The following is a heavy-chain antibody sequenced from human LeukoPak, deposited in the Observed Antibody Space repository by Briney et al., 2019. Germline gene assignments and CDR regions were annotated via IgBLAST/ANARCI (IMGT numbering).Heavy chain of an antibody. CDR2: IRSKAYGGTT. CDR1: GFTFGDYA. J-gene: IGHJ6*03. D-gene: IGHD3-22*01. CDR3: TRSSSGGYHFYYYMDV. Sequence: GGSLRLSCTASGFTFGDYAMSWFRQAPGKGLEWVGFIRSKAYGGTTEYAASVKDRFAISRDDSTASVHLQMNGLKTEDTAVYYCTRSSSGGYHFYYYMDVWGKGTTVTVSS. V-gene: IGHV3-49*03.